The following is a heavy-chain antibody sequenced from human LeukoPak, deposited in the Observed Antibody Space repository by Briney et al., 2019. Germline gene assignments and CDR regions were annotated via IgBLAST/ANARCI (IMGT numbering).Heavy chain of an antibody. CDR2: IYTSGST. D-gene: IGHD5-18*01. J-gene: IGHJ4*02. V-gene: IGHV4-61*02. CDR3: ARCRYSYGSYYFDY. CDR1: GGSISSGSYY. Sequence: SETLSLTCTVSGGSISSGSYYWSWIRQPAGKGLEWIGRIYTSGSTNYNPSLKSRVTISVDTSKNRFSLKLSSVTAADTAVYYCARCRYSYGSYYFDYWGQGTLVTVSS.